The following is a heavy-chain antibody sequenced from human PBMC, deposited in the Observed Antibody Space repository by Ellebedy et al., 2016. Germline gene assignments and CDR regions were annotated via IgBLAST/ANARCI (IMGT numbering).Heavy chain of an antibody. V-gene: IGHV4-30-4*08. CDR2: IYYNGST. CDR1: GGSIRRGGYY. D-gene: IGHD3-3*01. CDR3: ARGHWSDYCPGCTWFDP. J-gene: IGHJ5*02. Sequence: SETLSLTCTVSGGSIRRGGYYWSWIRQLPGEGLEWIGYIYYNGSTYYNPSLKSRVIISVATSKNQFSLRLRSVTAADTAVYYCARGHWSDYCPGCTWFDPWGQGTLVTVSS.